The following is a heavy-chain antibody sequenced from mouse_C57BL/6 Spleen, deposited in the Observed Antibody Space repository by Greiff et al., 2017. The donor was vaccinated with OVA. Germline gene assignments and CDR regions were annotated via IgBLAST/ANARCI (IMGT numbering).Heavy chain of an antibody. V-gene: IGHV2-6*01. D-gene: IGHD1-1*01. J-gene: IGHJ4*01. CDR2: IWGVGST. Sequence: VKLMESGPGLVAPSQSLSITCTVSGFSLTSYGVDWVRQSPGKGLEWLGVIWGVGSTNYNSALKSRLSISKDNSKSQVFLKMNSLQTDDTAMYYCARDYYGSFYAMDYWGQGTSVTVSS. CDR1: GFSLTSYG. CDR3: ARDYYGSFYAMDY.